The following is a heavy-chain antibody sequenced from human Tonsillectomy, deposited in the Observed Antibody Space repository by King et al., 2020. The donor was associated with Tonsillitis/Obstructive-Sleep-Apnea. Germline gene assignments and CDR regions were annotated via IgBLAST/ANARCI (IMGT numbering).Heavy chain of an antibody. D-gene: IGHD3-16*01. CDR3: ARDGKITFGGVAPYYFDY. Sequence: VQLVESGAEVKKPGSLVKVSCKASGYTLTSYYMHWVLPAPGPGLDWMGIINPNGVRTSSAQKFTGRVTLTRDTSTSTVYMVLSSLRSEDTAVYYCARDGKITFGGVAPYYFDYCGQGTLVTVSS. CDR2: INPNGVRT. CDR1: GYTLTSYY. V-gene: IGHV1-46*01. J-gene: IGHJ4*02.